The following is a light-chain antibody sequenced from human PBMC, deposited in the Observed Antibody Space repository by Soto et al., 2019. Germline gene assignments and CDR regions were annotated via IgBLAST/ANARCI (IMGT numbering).Light chain of an antibody. CDR3: QQYNNWPRWT. CDR2: GAS. CDR1: QSVSSN. Sequence: EIVMTQSPDTLSVSPGERATLSCRASQSVSSNLAWYQQKPGQAPRLLIYGASTRATGIPARFSGSGSGTEFTLTISSLQSEDFAVYYCQQYNNWPRWTLGQGTKVEIK. V-gene: IGKV3-15*01. J-gene: IGKJ1*01.